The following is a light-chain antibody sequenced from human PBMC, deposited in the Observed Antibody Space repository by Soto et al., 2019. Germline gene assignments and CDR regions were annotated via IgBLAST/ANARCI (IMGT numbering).Light chain of an antibody. V-gene: IGLV2-14*03. CDR3: ISYTSSSTLYV. J-gene: IGLJ1*01. Sequence: QSVLTQPASVSGSPGQSITISCTGTSSDVGGFDYVSWYQHHPGKAPKLMIYGVSYRPSGVSNRFSGSKSGNTASLTISGLQAEDEGDYYCISYTSSSTLYVFGTGTKLTVL. CDR2: GVS. CDR1: SSDVGGFDY.